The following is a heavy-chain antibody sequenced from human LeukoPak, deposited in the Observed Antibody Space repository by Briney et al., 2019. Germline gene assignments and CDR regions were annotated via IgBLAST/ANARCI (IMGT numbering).Heavy chain of an antibody. CDR1: GGSISSYY. CDR3: ARGGYGSFFDY. V-gene: IGHV4-59*01. J-gene: IGHJ4*02. CDR2: IYYSGST. Sequence: SETLSLTCIVSGGSISSYYWSWIRQPPGKGLEWIGYIYYSGSTNYNPSLKSRVTISVDTSKNQFSLKLSSVTAADTAVYYCARGGYGSFFDYWGQGTLVTVSS. D-gene: IGHD1-26*01.